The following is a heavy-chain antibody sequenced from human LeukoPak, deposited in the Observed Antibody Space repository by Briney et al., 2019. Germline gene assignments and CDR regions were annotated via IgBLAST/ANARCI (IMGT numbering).Heavy chain of an antibody. CDR2: IYY. J-gene: IGHJ5*02. CDR3: ARAVIPRLVRGVNHWLDP. CDR1: GGSISSYY. D-gene: IGHD3-10*01. V-gene: IGHV4-59*01. Sequence: PSETLSLTCTVSGGSISSYYWSWIRQPPGKGLEWIGYIYYKSRVTISVDTSKNQFSLKLSSVTAADTAVYYCARAVIPRLVRGVNHWLDPWGQGTLVTVSS.